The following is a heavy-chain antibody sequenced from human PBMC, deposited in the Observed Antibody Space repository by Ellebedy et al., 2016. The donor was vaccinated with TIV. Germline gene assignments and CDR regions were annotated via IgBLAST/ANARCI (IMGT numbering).Heavy chain of an antibody. CDR3: ARDGSGSYSNSPSPYYYYYYGMDV. Sequence: GGSLRLSXAASGFTVSSNYMSWVRQAPGKGLEWVSVIYSGGSTYYADSVKGRFTISRDNSKNTLYLQMNSLRAEDTAVYYCARDGSGSYSNSPSPYYYYYYGMDVWGQGTTVTVSS. CDR2: IYSGGST. CDR1: GFTVSSNY. D-gene: IGHD3-10*01. V-gene: IGHV3-53*01. J-gene: IGHJ6*02.